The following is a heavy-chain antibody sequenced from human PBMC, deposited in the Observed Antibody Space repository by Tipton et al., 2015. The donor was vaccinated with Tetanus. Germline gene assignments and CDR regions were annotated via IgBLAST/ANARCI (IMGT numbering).Heavy chain of an antibody. V-gene: IGHV3-74*01. CDR3: ARTYSSGYGMDV. J-gene: IGHJ6*02. Sequence: LSLTCVASGFTFSTYWIHWVRQVPGKGLVWVSRIKGDGTTTAFADSVKGRFSISRDNAQNTLNLQMNSLRGEDTAVYYCARTYSSGYGMDVWGQGTTVIVSS. D-gene: IGHD6-19*01. CDR2: IKGDGTTT. CDR1: GFTFSTYW.